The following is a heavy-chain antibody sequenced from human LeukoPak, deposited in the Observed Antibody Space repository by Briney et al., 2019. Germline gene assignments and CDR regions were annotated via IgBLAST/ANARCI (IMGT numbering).Heavy chain of an antibody. D-gene: IGHD3-16*02. Sequence: GGSLRLSCVVCGFNFRDAAMTCVRQAPGKGLEWVALISSSGKNAYYGDSVKGRFTISRDNSDNTLSLHMNSLRVEDTAIYYCSKDIELSTWGLGTMVTVSS. CDR1: GFNFRDAA. CDR2: ISSSGKNA. CDR3: SKDIELST. V-gene: IGHV3-23*01. J-gene: IGHJ3*01.